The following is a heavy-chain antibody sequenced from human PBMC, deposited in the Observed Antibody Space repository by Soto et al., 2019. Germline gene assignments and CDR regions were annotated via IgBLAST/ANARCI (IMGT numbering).Heavy chain of an antibody. CDR1: GDTFTDYY. D-gene: IGHD2-21*02. Sequence: QVQLMQSGAEVKKPGASVKASCKASGDTFTDYYIHWVRQAPGQGLEWMGTVNPSGGHTTYAQHFLGRVTMTRDTSTSTLYMELTSLTSDDTAIYYCARGGNVVVVTAALDYWGQGTLVTVSS. CDR2: VNPSGGHT. J-gene: IGHJ4*02. CDR3: ARGGNVVVVTAALDY. V-gene: IGHV1-46*01.